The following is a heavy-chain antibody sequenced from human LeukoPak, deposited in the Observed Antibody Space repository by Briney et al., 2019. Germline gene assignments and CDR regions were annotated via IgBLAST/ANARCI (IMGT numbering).Heavy chain of an antibody. Sequence: KAGGSLRLSCAASGFTFDDYAMHWVRHAPGKGLEWVSGISWNSGSIGYADSVKGRFTISRDNAKNSLYLQMNSLRAEDTALYYCAKAVRSDLVTTGHWFDPWGQGTLVTVSS. CDR3: AKAVRSDLVTTGHWFDP. CDR1: GFTFDDYA. CDR2: ISWNSGSI. D-gene: IGHD1-14*01. V-gene: IGHV3-9*01. J-gene: IGHJ5*02.